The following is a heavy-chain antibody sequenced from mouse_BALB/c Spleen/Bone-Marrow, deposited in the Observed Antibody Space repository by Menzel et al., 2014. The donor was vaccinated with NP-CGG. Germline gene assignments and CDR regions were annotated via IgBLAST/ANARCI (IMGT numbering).Heavy chain of an antibody. CDR2: ISDGGSYT. Sequence: EVMLVESGGGLVKPGGSLKLSCAASGFTFSDYYMYWVRQTPEKRLEWVATISDGGSYTYYPDSVEGRFTISRDNAKNNLYLQMSSLKSEDTAMYYCARVVTTATLYWYFDVWGAGTTVTVSS. CDR1: GFTFSDYY. V-gene: IGHV5-4*02. CDR3: ARVVTTATLYWYFDV. J-gene: IGHJ1*01. D-gene: IGHD1-2*01.